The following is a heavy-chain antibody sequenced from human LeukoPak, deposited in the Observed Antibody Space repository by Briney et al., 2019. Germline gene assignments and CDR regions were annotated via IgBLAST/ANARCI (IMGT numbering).Heavy chain of an antibody. CDR3: ARSSGWYDVNWFDP. D-gene: IGHD6-13*01. V-gene: IGHV4-34*01. J-gene: IGHJ5*02. CDR1: GGSFSGYY. Sequence: PSETLSLTCAVCGGSFSGYYWSWIRQPPGKGLEWIGEINHSGSTNYNPSLKSRVTISVDTSKNQFSLKISSVTAADTAVYYCARSSGWYDVNWFDPWGQGTLVTVSS. CDR2: INHSGST.